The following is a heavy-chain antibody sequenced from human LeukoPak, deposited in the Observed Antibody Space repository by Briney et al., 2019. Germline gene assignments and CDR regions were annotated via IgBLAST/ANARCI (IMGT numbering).Heavy chain of an antibody. Sequence: PGGSLRLSCAASGFTFSDYYMSWIRQAPGKGLEWVSYISSSGSTIYYADSVKGRFTISRDNAKNSLYLQMNSLRAEDTAVYYCASLWVVVPAAPAWGQGTLVTVSS. CDR3: ASLWVVVPAAPA. D-gene: IGHD2-2*01. CDR2: ISSSGSTI. V-gene: IGHV3-11*01. CDR1: GFTFSDYY. J-gene: IGHJ5*02.